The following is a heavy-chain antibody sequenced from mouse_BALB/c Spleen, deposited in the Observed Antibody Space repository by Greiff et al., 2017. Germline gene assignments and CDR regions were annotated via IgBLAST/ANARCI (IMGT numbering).Heavy chain of an antibody. D-gene: IGHD1-1*01. CDR3: ARDPAYYGSSYAMDY. J-gene: IGHJ4*01. CDR1: GFTFTDYY. CDR2: IRNKANGYTT. Sequence: EVQGVESGGGLVQPGGSLRLSCATSGFTFTDYYMSWVRQPPGKALEWLGFIRNKANGYTTEYSASVKGRFTISRDNSQSILYLQMNTLRAEDSATYYCARDPAYYGSSYAMDYWGQGTSVTVSS. V-gene: IGHV7-3*02.